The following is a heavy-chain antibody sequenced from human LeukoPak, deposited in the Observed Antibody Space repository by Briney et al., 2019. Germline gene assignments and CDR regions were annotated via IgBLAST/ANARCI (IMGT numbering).Heavy chain of an antibody. Sequence: GGSLRLSCSASGFTFTSHVMHSVRQAPGKGLQYVSGISMNVQTTYYAGSVKGRFTISRDSSKNTVYLQMNSLTAEDTAVYYCVREGLERRTNFDYWGQGTLVSVSS. CDR1: GFTFTSHV. CDR2: ISMNVQTT. CDR3: VREGLERRTNFDY. V-gene: IGHV3-64D*06. J-gene: IGHJ4*02. D-gene: IGHD1-1*01.